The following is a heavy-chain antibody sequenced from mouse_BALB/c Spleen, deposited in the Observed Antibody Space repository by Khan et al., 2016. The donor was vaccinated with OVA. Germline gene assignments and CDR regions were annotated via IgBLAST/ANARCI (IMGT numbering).Heavy chain of an antibody. CDR3: ARRGLRWDFDY. D-gene: IGHD1-1*01. J-gene: IGHJ2*01. CDR1: GYTFINYW. V-gene: IGHV1-7*01. CDR2: INPSTGYT. Sequence: VPLQQSGAELAKPGASVKMSCKASGYTFINYWILWVKQRPGQGLEWIGYINPSTGYTEYNQNFKDKATLTADKSSSTAYMQLSSLTSEDSAVKYCARRGLRWDFDYGGQGTTLTVSS.